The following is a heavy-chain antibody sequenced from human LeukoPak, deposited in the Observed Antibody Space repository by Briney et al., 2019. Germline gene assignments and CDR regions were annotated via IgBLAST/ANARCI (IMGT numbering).Heavy chain of an antibody. CDR2: VYYSGST. Sequence: SETLSLTCTVSGDFITAYYWSWIRQPPGKGLEWIGYVYYSGSTEYNPSLRSRVTISLEMSKHQFSLILTSVTAADTAAYYCASNTGTVFDYWGQGALVTVSS. V-gene: IGHV4-59*01. CDR3: ASNTGTVFDY. CDR1: GDFITAYY. D-gene: IGHD7-27*01. J-gene: IGHJ4*02.